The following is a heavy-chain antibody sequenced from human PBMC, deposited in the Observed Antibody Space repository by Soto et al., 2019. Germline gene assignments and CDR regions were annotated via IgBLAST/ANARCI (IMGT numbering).Heavy chain of an antibody. Sequence: SGTLSLTCPLSGGSLSSYYWSWVRPPPGEGLEWIGYIYYSGSTNYNPSLKSRVTISVDTSKNQFSLKLSSVTAADTAVYYCARAERITIFGVVIGAFDIWGQGTMVTVSS. CDR3: ARAERITIFGVVIGAFDI. J-gene: IGHJ3*02. V-gene: IGHV4-59*01. D-gene: IGHD3-3*01. CDR2: IYYSGST. CDR1: GGSLSSYY.